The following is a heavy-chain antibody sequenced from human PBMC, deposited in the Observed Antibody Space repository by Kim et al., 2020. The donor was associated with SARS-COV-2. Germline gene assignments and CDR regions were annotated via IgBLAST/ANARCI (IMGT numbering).Heavy chain of an antibody. Sequence: SETLSLTCTVSGGSISSSSYYWGWIRQPPGKGLEWIGSFNSSGSTYYNPSLKSRVTISVDTSKNQFSLKLSSVTAADTAVYYCARPSRRYSYGRFDPWGQGTLVTVSS. CDR3: ARPSRRYSYGRFDP. J-gene: IGHJ5*02. CDR2: FNSSGST. V-gene: IGHV4-39*01. CDR1: GGSISSSSYY. D-gene: IGHD5-18*01.